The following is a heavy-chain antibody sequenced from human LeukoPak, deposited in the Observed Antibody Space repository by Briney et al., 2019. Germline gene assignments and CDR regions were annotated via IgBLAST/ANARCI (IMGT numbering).Heavy chain of an antibody. CDR2: INPNSGAT. Sequence: ASVKVSCKASGYTFTGYYMHWVRQAPGQGLEWMGWINPNSGATNSAQKFQGRATMNRDTSISAAYMELSRLRSDDTAVYYCARGSDSSSWYSPSDYWGQGTLVTVSS. CDR3: ARGSDSSSWYSPSDY. CDR1: GYTFTGYY. J-gene: IGHJ4*02. V-gene: IGHV1-2*02. D-gene: IGHD6-13*01.